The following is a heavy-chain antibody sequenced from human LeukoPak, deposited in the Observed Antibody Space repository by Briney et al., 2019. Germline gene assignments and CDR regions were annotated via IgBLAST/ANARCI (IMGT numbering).Heavy chain of an antibody. CDR3: ARESGSYGSDAFDI. CDR2: INPNSGGT. V-gene: IGHV1-2*02. Sequence: ASVKASCKASGYTFTGYYMHWVRQAPGQGLEWMGWINPNSGGTSYAQKFQGRVTMTRDTSISTAYMELSRLRSDDTAVYYCARESGSYGSDAFDIWGQGTMVTVSS. D-gene: IGHD1-26*01. J-gene: IGHJ3*02. CDR1: GYTFTGYY.